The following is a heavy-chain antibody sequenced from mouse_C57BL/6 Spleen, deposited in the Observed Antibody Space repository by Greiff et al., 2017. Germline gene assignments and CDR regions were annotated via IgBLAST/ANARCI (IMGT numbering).Heavy chain of an antibody. CDR2: IDPSDSYT. V-gene: IGHV1-50*01. Sequence: VQLQQPVAELVKPGASVKLSCKASGYTFTSYWMQWVKQRPGQGLEWIGEIDPSDSYTNYTPKFKGKATLTVDTSSSTAYMQLSSLTSEDAAVYYGASGGYYYGSGYAYWGQGTLVTVSA. CDR1: GYTFTSYW. CDR3: ASGGYYYGSGYAY. D-gene: IGHD1-1*01. J-gene: IGHJ3*01.